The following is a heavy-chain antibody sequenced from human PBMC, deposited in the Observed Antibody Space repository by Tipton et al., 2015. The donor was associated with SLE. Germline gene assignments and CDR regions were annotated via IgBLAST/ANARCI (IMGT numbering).Heavy chain of an antibody. V-gene: IGHV4-38-2*02. J-gene: IGHJ4*02. CDR1: SYSISSGYY. CDR3: ARIHPNNYGDYGPFDY. Sequence: LRLSCTVFSYSISSGYYWGWIWQPPGKGLEWIGSIYHSGSIYYSGNTYYNPSLESRVTISADTFKNQFSLKVTSVTAADTAVYFCARIHPNNYGDYGPFDYWGQGILVTVSS. CDR2: IYYSGNT. D-gene: IGHD4-17*01.